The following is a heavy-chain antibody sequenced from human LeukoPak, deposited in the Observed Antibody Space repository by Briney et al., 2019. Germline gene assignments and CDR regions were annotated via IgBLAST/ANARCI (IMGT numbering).Heavy chain of an antibody. V-gene: IGHV3-74*01. D-gene: IGHD1-26*01. CDR1: GFTFSSYW. CDR3: ARDIDEGLLFDP. CDR2: INSDGSST. J-gene: IGHJ5*02. Sequence: GGSLRLSCAASGFTFSSYWMHWVRQAPGKGLVWVSRINSDGSSTSYADSVKGRFTISRDNAKNTLYPQMNSLRAEDTAVYYCARDIDEGLLFDPWGQGTLVTVSS.